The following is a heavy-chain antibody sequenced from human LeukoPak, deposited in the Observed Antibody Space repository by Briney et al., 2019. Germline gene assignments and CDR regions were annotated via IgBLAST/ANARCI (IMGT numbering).Heavy chain of an antibody. CDR3: ASGGEVDPGYYGMDV. CDR1: GGSISSSSYY. D-gene: IGHD3-10*01. CDR2: IYYSGST. J-gene: IGHJ6*02. Sequence: SSETLSLTCTVSGGSISSSSYYWGWIRQPPGKGLEWIGSIYYSGSTYYNPSLKSRVTISVDTSKNQFSLKLSSVTAADTAVYYCASGGEVDPGYYGMDVWGQGTTVTVSS. V-gene: IGHV4-39*07.